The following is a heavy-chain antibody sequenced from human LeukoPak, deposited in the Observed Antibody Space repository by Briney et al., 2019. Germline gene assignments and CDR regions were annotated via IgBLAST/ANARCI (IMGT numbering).Heavy chain of an antibody. Sequence: SETLSLTCTVSGGSISSGNYYWGWIRQPPGKGLEWIGTIAYSENTYYNPSLESPVTISADTSKNLFSLKLSSGTAADTDVSFCARQGSKTYFDYWGQGTLVTVSS. D-gene: IGHD5/OR15-5a*01. V-gene: IGHV4-39*01. CDR3: ARQGSKTYFDY. J-gene: IGHJ4*02. CDR1: GGSISSGNYY. CDR2: IAYSENT.